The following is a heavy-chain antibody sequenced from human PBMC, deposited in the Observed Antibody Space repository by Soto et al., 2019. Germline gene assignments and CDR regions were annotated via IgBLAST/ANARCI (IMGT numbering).Heavy chain of an antibody. CDR1: GFTFISYG. D-gene: IGHD6-6*01. Sequence: QVQLVESGGGVVQPGRSLRLSCAASGFTFISYGRHWVRQAPGKGLGWVAVISYDGSSKYYADSVKGRFTISRDNSKNTLYLQMNSLRAEDTAVYYCAKEFGVSSSCDYWGQGTLVTVSS. V-gene: IGHV3-30*18. J-gene: IGHJ4*02. CDR3: AKEFGVSSSCDY. CDR2: ISYDGSSK.